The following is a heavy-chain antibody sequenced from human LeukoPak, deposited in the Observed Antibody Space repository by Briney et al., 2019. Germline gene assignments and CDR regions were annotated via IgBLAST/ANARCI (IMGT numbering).Heavy chain of an antibody. V-gene: IGHV3-7*01. J-gene: IGHJ6*03. CDR1: GFTFSTYW. Sequence: GGSLRLSCAVSGFTFSTYWMSWVRQAPGKGLEWVANIKEDGSEEYYVDSVKGRFTISRDNAKHSLYLQVNSLRADDTAVYYCAREHSGYDFPGRDYYYMDVWGKGTTVTVSS. CDR2: IKEDGSEE. CDR3: AREHSGYDFPGRDYYYMDV. D-gene: IGHD5-12*01.